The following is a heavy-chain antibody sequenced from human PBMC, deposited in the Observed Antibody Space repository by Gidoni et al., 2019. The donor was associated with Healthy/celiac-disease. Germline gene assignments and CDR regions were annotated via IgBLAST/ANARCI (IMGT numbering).Heavy chain of an antibody. V-gene: IGHV3-15*01. Sequence: EVQLVESGGGLVKPGGSLRLSCAASGFTFSNAWMSWVRQAAGKGLEWVGRIKSKTDGGKTDYAAPVKGRFTISRDDSKNTLYLQMNSLKTEDTAVYYCTSGGNSGHWGQGTLVTVSS. CDR1: GFTFSNAW. D-gene: IGHD2-21*02. CDR3: TSGGNSGH. J-gene: IGHJ4*02. CDR2: IKSKTDGGKT.